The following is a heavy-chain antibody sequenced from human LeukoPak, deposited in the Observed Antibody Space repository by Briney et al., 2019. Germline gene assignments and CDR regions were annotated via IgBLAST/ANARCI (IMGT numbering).Heavy chain of an antibody. J-gene: IGHJ6*03. D-gene: IGHD3-3*01. V-gene: IGHV4-59*08. CDR1: GGPITTYY. CDR2: MYTTGNT. CDR3: AKHDTLFGAAHFYMDA. Sequence: KPSETLSLTCTVSGGPITTYYWSWIRQPPGKGLEWIGYMYTTGNTNYNPSLASRVTLSLDTSKNQFSLTLSSVTAADTAVYYCAKHDTLFGAAHFYMDAWGKGTTVTVSS.